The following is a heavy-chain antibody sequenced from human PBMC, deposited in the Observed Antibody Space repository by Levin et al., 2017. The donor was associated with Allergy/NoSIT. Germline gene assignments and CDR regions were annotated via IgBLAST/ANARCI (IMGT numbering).Heavy chain of an antibody. Sequence: ASVKVSCKASGYTFTGYYMHWVRQAPGQGLEWMGWINPNSGGTNYAQKFQGRVTMTRDTSISTAYMELSRLRSDDTAVYYCARVIAGYSYGQHFDYWGQGTLVTVSS. CDR1: GYTFTGYY. V-gene: IGHV1-2*02. J-gene: IGHJ4*02. D-gene: IGHD5-18*01. CDR2: INPNSGGT. CDR3: ARVIAGYSYGQHFDY.